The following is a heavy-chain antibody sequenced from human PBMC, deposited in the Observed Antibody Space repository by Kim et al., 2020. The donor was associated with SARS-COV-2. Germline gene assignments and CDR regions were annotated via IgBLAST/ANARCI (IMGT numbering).Heavy chain of an antibody. D-gene: IGHD3-22*01. CDR2: ISWNSGSI. J-gene: IGHJ6*02. CDR1: GFTFGDYA. Sequence: GGSLRLSCAASGFTFGDYAMHWVRQAPGKGLEWVSGISWNSGSIGYADSVKGRFTISRDNAKNSLYLQMNSLRAEDTALYYCAKEGCDSSGYYGMDVWGQGTTVTVSS. CDR3: AKEGCDSSGYYGMDV. V-gene: IGHV3-9*01.